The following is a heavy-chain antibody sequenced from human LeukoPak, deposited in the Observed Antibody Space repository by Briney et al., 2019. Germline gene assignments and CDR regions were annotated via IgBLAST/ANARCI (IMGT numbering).Heavy chain of an antibody. D-gene: IGHD3-22*01. V-gene: IGHV3-23*01. J-gene: IGHJ4*02. CDR3: AKRGVVIRVILVGFHKEAYYFDS. CDR1: GITLSNYG. CDR2: ISGSGGST. Sequence: PGGSLRLSCAVSGITLSNYGMSWVRQAPGKGLEWVAGISGSGGSTNYVESVKGRFTVSRDNRKNTLFLQMNSLTAEDTAVYFCAKRGVVIRVILVGFHKEAYYFDSWGQGALVTVSS.